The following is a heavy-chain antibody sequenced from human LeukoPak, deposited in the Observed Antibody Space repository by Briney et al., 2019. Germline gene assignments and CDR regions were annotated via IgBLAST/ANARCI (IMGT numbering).Heavy chain of an antibody. CDR2: ISRSSNYK. V-gene: IGHV3-21*04. D-gene: IGHD6-13*01. CDR3: VKDSDELIAAVYNWFDP. J-gene: IGHJ5*02. CDR1: GFTFSSYS. Sequence: GGSLRLSCAASGFTFSSYSMNWVRQAPGKGLEWVSSISRSSNYKYYADSVKGRFTISRDNAKNSLYLQMNSLRAEDTAVYYCVKDSDELIAAVYNWFDPWGQGTQVTVSS.